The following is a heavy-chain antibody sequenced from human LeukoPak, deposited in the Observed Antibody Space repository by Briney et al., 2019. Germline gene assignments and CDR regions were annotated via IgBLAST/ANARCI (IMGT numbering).Heavy chain of an antibody. CDR1: GDSVSSNNAA. V-gene: IGHV6-1*01. J-gene: IGHJ4*02. D-gene: IGHD1-7*01. Sequence: SQTLSLTCAISGDSVSSNNAAWNWIRKSPSRGLEWLGRTYYRSKWSNDYAESVKSRITINADTSKNQFSLQLSSVTPEDTAVYYCARDYWNSVRYYFDSWGQGTLVTVSS. CDR3: ARDYWNSVRYYFDS. CDR2: TYYRSKWSN.